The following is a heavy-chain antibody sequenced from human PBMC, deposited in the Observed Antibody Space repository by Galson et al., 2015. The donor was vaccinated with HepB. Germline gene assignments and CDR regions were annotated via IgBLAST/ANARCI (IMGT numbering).Heavy chain of an antibody. V-gene: IGHV1-69*10. CDR1: GGTFSNYG. Sequence: SVKVSCKASGGTFSNYGISWVRQAPGQGHKWMGGIIPMLSIPNYAQKFQGRVTITADKSTSTVYMELSSLRSEDTALYYCARDPGGGVAYYFFDDWGQGTLVTVSS. CDR3: ARDPGGGVAYYFFDD. J-gene: IGHJ4*02. CDR2: IIPMLSIP. D-gene: IGHD3-10*01.